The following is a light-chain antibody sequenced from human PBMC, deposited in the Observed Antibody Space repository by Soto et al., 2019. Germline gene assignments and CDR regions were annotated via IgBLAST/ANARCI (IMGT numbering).Light chain of an antibody. J-gene: IGKJ3*01. Sequence: VMTQSPESLTVSLGERATINCRSSQSVLYSSDNKNYLALYQQAPGQPPKLLIAWASTRESGVPDRFSGSGSGTEFTLTISSLQAEDVAVYYCQQYFITPFTFGPGTKVDIK. V-gene: IGKV4-1*01. CDR2: WAS. CDR1: QSVLYSSDNKNY. CDR3: QQYFITPFT.